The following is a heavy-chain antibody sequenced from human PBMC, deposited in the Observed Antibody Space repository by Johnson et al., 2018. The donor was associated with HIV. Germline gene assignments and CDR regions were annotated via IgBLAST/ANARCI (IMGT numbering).Heavy chain of an antibody. CDR2: ISFDGNIK. J-gene: IGHJ3*02. V-gene: IGHV3-30*01. Sequence: QVQLVESGGGVVQPGRSLRLSCAASGFTFRTFPMHWVRQAPGKGLEWVAVISFDGNIKYYADSVKGRFTISRDNSKNTLFLQMNSLRLEDTAVYYCARPETATTIGAFDIWGQGTTVTVSS. D-gene: IGHD1-7*01. CDR1: GFTFRTFP. CDR3: ARPETATTIGAFDI.